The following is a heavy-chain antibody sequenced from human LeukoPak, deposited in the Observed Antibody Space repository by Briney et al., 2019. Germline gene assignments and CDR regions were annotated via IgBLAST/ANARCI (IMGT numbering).Heavy chain of an antibody. D-gene: IGHD3-9*01. CDR1: GYSISSGYY. CDR3: ARDLVYYDILTGSVAAMDV. CDR2: IYHSGST. J-gene: IGHJ6*03. Sequence: SETLSLTCAVSGYSISSGYYWGWIRQPPGKGLEWIGSIYHSGSTYYNPSLKSRVTISVDTSKNQFSLKLSSVTAADTAVYYCARDLVYYDILTGSVAAMDVWGKGTTVTVYS. V-gene: IGHV4-38-2*02.